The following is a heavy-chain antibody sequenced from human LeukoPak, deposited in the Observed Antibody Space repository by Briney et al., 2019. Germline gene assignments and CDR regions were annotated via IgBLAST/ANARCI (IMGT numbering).Heavy chain of an antibody. CDR3: ARRVSSMVRGLMYFDY. J-gene: IGHJ4*02. Sequence: SETLSLTCRVSGGSISSSSYYWGWIRQPPGEGLEWIGSRYYSGSTYYNASLKSLVTISVDTYKNQFSLKLNSVTAADTAVYYCARRVSSMVRGLMYFDYWGQGTLVTVSS. CDR2: RYYSGST. CDR1: GGSISSSSYY. D-gene: IGHD3-10*01. V-gene: IGHV4-39*01.